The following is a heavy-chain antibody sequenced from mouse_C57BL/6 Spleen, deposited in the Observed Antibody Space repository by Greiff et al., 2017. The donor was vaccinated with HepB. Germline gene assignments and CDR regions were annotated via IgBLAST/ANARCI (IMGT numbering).Heavy chain of an antibody. J-gene: IGHJ2*01. D-gene: IGHD1-1*02. CDR2: IWSGGST. CDR3: ARRSLYYPYLDY. CDR1: GFSLTSYG. V-gene: IGHV2-2*01. Sequence: VQLVESGPGLVQPSQSLSIACTVSGFSLTSYGVHWVRQSPGKGLEWLGVIWSGGSTDYNAAFISRLSISKDNSKSQVFFKRNSLQADDTAIYYCARRSLYYPYLDYWGQSTTLTVSS.